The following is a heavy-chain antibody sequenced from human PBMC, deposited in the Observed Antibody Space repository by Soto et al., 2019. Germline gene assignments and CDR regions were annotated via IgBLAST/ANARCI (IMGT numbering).Heavy chain of an antibody. J-gene: IGHJ4*02. CDR1: GFIFGDYP. CDR2: IYHSGST. V-gene: IGHV4-34*01. Sequence: PGGSLRLSCITSGFIFGDYPMSWIRQPPGKGLEWIGKIYHSGSTYYNPSLKSRVTISVDTSKNQFSLKLTSVTAADTAVYYCARDKITGLFDHWGQGTLVTVSS. D-gene: IGHD2-8*02. CDR3: ARDKITGLFDH.